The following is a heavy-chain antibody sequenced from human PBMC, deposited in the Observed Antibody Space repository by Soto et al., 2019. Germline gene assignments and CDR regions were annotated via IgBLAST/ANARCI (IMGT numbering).Heavy chain of an antibody. D-gene: IGHD1-1*01. V-gene: IGHV4-39*01. CDR3: ARRAYGSRRGNDFDS. CDR2: IYYSGST. Sequence: SETLSLTCIVSGGSISSTNYYWGWIRQPPGKGLEWIGSIYYSGSTYYNPSLKSRVTISVDTAKNQFSLKVSSLTAADTAVYYCARRAYGSRRGNDFDSWGQGTLVTVSS. CDR1: GGSISSTNYY. J-gene: IGHJ4*02.